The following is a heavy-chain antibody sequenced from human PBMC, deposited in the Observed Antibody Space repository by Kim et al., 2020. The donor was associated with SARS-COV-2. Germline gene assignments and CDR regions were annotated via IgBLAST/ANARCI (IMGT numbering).Heavy chain of an antibody. V-gene: IGHV4-34*01. J-gene: IGHJ3*02. CDR1: GGSFSGYY. CDR3: ASRESYYYDRSGYYSGAFDI. CDR2: INHSGST. Sequence: SETLSLTCAVYGGSFSGYYWSWIRQPPGKGLEWIGEINHSGSTNYNPSLKSRVTIAVDTSKNQFSLKLSSVTAADKAVYYCASRESYYYDRSGYYSGAFDICGQGKMGTVSS. D-gene: IGHD3-22*01.